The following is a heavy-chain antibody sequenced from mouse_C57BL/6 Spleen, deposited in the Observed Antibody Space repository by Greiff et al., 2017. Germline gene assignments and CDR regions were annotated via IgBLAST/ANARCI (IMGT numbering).Heavy chain of an antibody. CDR1: GFNIKDYY. D-gene: IGHD1-1*01. CDR2: IDPEDGDT. V-gene: IGHV14-1*01. CDR3: TTDYYYGSSYPAWFAY. J-gene: IGHJ3*01. Sequence: EVQLQQSGAELVRPGASVKLSCTASGFNIKDYYMHWVKQRPEQGLEWIGRIDPEDGDTEYAPKFQGKATLTADTSSHTAYLQLRSLTSEDTAVYYCTTDYYYGSSYPAWFAYWGQGTLVTVSA.